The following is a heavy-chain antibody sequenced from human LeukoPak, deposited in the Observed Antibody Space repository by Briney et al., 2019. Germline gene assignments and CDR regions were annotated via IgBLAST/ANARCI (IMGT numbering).Heavy chain of an antibody. V-gene: IGHV3-21*01. CDR1: GFTFSSYS. J-gene: IGHJ3*02. Sequence: PGGSLRLSCAASGFTFSSYSMNWVRQAPGKGLEWVSSISSSSSYIYYADSVKGRFTISRDNAKNSLYLQMNSLRAEDTGVYYCARGRGFGFAAFDIWGQGTMVTVSS. CDR3: ARGRGFGFAAFDI. CDR2: ISSSSSYI. D-gene: IGHD3-3*01.